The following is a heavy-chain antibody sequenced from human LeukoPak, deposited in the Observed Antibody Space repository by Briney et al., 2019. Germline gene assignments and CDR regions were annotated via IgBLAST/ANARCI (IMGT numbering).Heavy chain of an antibody. CDR1: GFTFGDYG. D-gene: IGHD3-10*01. Sequence: GSLRLSCAASGFTFGDYGMTWVRQAPGKGLEWVSGINWSGGSTGYADSVKGRFTISRDSAKNSLYLQMNSLRAEDTALYYCARGSATYYRYFDYWGQGILVTVSS. CDR3: ARGSATYYRYFDY. J-gene: IGHJ4*02. V-gene: IGHV3-20*04. CDR2: INWSGGST.